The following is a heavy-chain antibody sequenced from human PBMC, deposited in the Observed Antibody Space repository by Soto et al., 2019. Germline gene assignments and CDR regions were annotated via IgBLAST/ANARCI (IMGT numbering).Heavy chain of an antibody. D-gene: IGHD2-15*01. CDR2: IYYSGST. J-gene: IGHJ6*03. CDR1: GGSISSYY. CDR3: ARAAEWYYYYYMDV. Sequence: SETLSLTCTVSGGSISSYYWSWIRQPPGKGLEWIGYIYYSGSTNYNPSLKSRVTISVDTSKNQFSLKLSSVTAADTAVYYCARAAEWYYYYYMDVWGKGTTVTVSS. V-gene: IGHV4-59*01.